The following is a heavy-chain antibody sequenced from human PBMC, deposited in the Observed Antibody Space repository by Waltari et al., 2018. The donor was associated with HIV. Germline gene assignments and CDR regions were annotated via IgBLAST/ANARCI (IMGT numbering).Heavy chain of an antibody. CDR2: ISIGSSYI. CDR3: ARVNTMVQGVRVYYYGMDV. D-gene: IGHD3-10*01. Sequence: EVQLVESGGGLVKPGGSLRLSCAASGFTFSNFSMNWVSQAPGKGLEWVSSISIGSSYIYYADSVKGRFTISRDNAKNSLYLQMNSLRVEDTAVYYCARVNTMVQGVRVYYYGMDVWGQGTTVTVSS. J-gene: IGHJ6*02. V-gene: IGHV3-21*01. CDR1: GFTFSNFS.